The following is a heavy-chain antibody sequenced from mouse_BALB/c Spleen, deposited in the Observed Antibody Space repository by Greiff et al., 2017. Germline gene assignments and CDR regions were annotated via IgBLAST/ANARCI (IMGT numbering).Heavy chain of an antibody. CDR3: ARFGSFDY. V-gene: IGHV1-9*01. CDR1: GYTFSSYW. Sequence: VQLQQSGAELMKPGASVKISCKATGYTFSSYWIEWVKQRPGHGLEWIGEILPGSGSTNYNEKFKGKATFTADTSSNTAYMQLSSLTSEDSAVYDSARFGSFDYWGQGTTLTVSS. CDR2: ILPGSGST. J-gene: IGHJ2*01. D-gene: IGHD1-1*01.